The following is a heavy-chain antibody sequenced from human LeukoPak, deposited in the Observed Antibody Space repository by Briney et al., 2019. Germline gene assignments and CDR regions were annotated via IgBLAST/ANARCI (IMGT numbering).Heavy chain of an antibody. D-gene: IGHD2-2*01. CDR2: ISSNSSCI. Sequence: PGGSLRLSCAASGFTFSSYSMNWVRQAPGKGLEWVSSISSNSSCIYYADSVQGRFTISTDNAKNSLYLQMNSLRAEDTAVYYCATPVVVVPAGRLGEPPRAFDIWGQGTMVTVSS. V-gene: IGHV3-21*04. CDR1: GFTFSSYS. J-gene: IGHJ3*02. CDR3: ATPVVVVPAGRLGEPPRAFDI.